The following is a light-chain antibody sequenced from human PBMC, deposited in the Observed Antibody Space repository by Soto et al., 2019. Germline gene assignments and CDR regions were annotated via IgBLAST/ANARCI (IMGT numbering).Light chain of an antibody. CDR3: MQGISFT. J-gene: IGKJ1*01. V-gene: IGKV2-30*01. CDR2: KVS. Sequence: IVLTQSPLSLSVTLGQPASISCRSSQSLVYSDGNTYLNWFHQRPGQSPRRLIHKVSNRDSGDPDRFSGSGSDTDFTLSISRVEADDVGVFYCMQGISFTFGQGTRVEIK. CDR1: QSLVYSDGNTY.